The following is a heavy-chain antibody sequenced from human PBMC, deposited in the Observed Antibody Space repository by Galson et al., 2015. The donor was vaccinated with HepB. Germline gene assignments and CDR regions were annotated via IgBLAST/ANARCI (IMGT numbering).Heavy chain of an antibody. CDR3: ARNPGEVAVHFDY. CDR2: ISGSSTYT. D-gene: IGHD6-19*01. J-gene: IGHJ4*02. CDR1: GFTFSDYY. V-gene: IGHV3-11*06. Sequence: SLRLSCAASGFTFSDYYMSWIRQAPGKGLEWVSYISGSSTYTNNADSVRGRFTISRDNAKNSLYLHMNSLRAEDTAVYYCARNPGEVAVHFDYWGQGTLVTVSS.